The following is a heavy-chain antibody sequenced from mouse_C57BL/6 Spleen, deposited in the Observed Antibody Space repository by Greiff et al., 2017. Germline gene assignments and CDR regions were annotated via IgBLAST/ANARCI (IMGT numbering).Heavy chain of an antibody. CDR1: GYAFTNYL. J-gene: IGHJ4*01. Sequence: QVQLQQSGAELVRPGTSVKVSCKASGYAFTNYLIEWVKQRPGQGLEWIGVINPGSGGTNYNEKFKGKATLTADKSSSTAYMPLSSLTSEDAAVYFCARGRDGYYPLAMDYWGQGTSVTVSS. D-gene: IGHD2-3*01. CDR2: INPGSGGT. CDR3: ARGRDGYYPLAMDY. V-gene: IGHV1-54*01.